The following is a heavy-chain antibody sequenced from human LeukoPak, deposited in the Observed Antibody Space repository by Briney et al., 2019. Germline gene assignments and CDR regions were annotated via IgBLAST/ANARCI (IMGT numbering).Heavy chain of an antibody. CDR1: GGSFSGYY. J-gene: IGHJ6*02. CDR3: AREGPPTIRFYYYYGMDV. Sequence: SETLSLTCAAYGGSFSGYYWSWIRQPPGKGLEWIGEINHSGSTNYNPSLKSRVTISVDTSKNQFSLKLSSVTAADTAVYYCAREGPPTIRFYYYYGMDVWGQGTTVTVSS. CDR2: INHSGST. V-gene: IGHV4-34*01. D-gene: IGHD5-24*01.